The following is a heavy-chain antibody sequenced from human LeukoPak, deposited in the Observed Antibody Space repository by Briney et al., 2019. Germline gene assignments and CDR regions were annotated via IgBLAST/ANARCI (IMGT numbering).Heavy chain of an antibody. CDR2: ISGSGGST. J-gene: IGHJ6*02. V-gene: IGHV3-23*01. D-gene: IGHD3-22*01. CDR3: AKGRPGTRPGSMIVGNMDV. Sequence: QAGGSLRLSCAAPGFTFSSYAMSWVRQAPGKGLEWVSAISGSGGSTYYADSVKGRFTISRDNSKNTLYLQMNSLRAEDTAVYYCAKGRPGTRPGSMIVGNMDVWGQGTTVTVSS. CDR1: GFTFSSYA.